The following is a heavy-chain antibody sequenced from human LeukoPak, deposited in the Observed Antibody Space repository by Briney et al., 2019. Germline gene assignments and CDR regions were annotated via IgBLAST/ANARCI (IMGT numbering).Heavy chain of an antibody. V-gene: IGHV4-34*01. CDR2: INHSGST. Sequence: PSETLSLTCAVYGGSFSGYYWSWIRQPPGKGLEWIGEINHSGSTNYNPSLKSRVTISVDTSKNQFSLKLSSVTAADTAVYYCARVGDIGAFDIWGQGTMVT. J-gene: IGHJ3*02. CDR3: ARVGDIGAFDI. CDR1: GGSFSGYY. D-gene: IGHD3-16*01.